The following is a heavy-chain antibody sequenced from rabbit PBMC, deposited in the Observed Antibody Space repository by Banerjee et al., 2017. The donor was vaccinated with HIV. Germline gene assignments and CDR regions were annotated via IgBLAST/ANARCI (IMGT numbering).Heavy chain of an antibody. Sequence: QSLEESGGDLVKPGASLTLTCKASGFDFTSTYYMCWVRQAPGKGLELIACIDTSSGNTAYATWAKGRFTISKTSLTTVTLQMTSLTAADTATYFCARWRASDFYGDLWGPGTLVTVS. CDR2: IDTSSGNT. V-gene: IGHV1S40*01. CDR1: GFDFTSTYY. J-gene: IGHJ4*01. D-gene: IGHD1-1*01. CDR3: ARWRASDFYGDL.